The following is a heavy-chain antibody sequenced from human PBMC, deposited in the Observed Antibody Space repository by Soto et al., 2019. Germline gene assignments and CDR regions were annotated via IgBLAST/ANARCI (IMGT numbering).Heavy chain of an antibody. CDR3: ARAPTVTAVDY. Sequence: PSETLSLTYTVSGGSISSYYGSWIRQPPGKGLEWIGYIYYSGSTNYNPSLKSRVTISVDTSKNQFSLKLSSVTAADTAVYYCARAPTVTAVDYWGQGTLVTVSS. CDR1: GGSISSYY. D-gene: IGHD4-4*01. J-gene: IGHJ4*02. CDR2: IYYSGST. V-gene: IGHV4-59*08.